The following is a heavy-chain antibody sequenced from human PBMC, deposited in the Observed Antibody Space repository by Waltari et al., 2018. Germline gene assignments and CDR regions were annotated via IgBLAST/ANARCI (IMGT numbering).Heavy chain of an antibody. V-gene: IGHV4-28*01. J-gene: IGHJ4*02. Sequence: QVQLQESGPGLVKPSETLSLTCPVSGYTPYSINWWTWIRQTPAKGLVWIEDIRVTSGRSYYNPALTCQVTISKDTSEKEVSLNLSSGTAADTAIYSCARIKYHFNIGFDSWGQGVLVAVAS. CDR2: RVTSGRS. D-gene: IGHD2-2*01. CDR3: ARIKYHFNIGFDS. CDR1: GYTPYSINW.